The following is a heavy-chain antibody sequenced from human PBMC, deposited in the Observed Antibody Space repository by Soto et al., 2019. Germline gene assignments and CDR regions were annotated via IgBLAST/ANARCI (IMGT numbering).Heavy chain of an antibody. CDR1: GFTFSSYS. J-gene: IGHJ6*02. V-gene: IGHV3-21*01. CDR2: ISSSSSYI. D-gene: IGHD2-2*02. CDR3: ARGNCSSTSCYMDYYYGMDV. Sequence: GGSLRLSCAASGFTFSSYSMNWVRQAPGKGLEWVSSISSSSSYIYYADSVKGRFTISRDNAKNSLYLQMNSLRAEDTVVYYFARGNCSSTSCYMDYYYGMDVWGQGTTVTVSS.